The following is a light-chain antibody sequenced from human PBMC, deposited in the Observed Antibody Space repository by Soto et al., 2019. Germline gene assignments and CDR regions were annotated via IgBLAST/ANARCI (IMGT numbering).Light chain of an antibody. Sequence: EIVLTQSPGTLSLSPGERATLSCRASESVSNNYLAWYQRKPGQAPRLLIYGASYRAPDIPYRFSGSGSGTDFTLTIARLEPEDFAVYICQQYGSTPPTFGLGTKVEI. CDR3: QQYGSTPPT. CDR2: GAS. V-gene: IGKV3-20*01. J-gene: IGKJ1*01. CDR1: ESVSNNY.